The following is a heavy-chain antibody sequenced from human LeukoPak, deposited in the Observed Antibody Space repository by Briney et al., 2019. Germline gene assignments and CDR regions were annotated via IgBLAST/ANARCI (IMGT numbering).Heavy chain of an antibody. D-gene: IGHD2-2*01. CDR1: VFTFSSYA. CDR3: AKDYYRYCSSTSCSTGYYFDY. J-gene: IGHJ4*02. Sequence: GGSLRLSCAASVFTFSSYAMSWVRQAPGKGLEWVAAISGSGGSTYYADSVKGRFTISRDNSKNTLYLQMKSLRAEDTAVYYCAKDYYRYCSSTSCSTGYYFDYWGQGTLVTVSS. V-gene: IGHV3-23*01. CDR2: ISGSGGST.